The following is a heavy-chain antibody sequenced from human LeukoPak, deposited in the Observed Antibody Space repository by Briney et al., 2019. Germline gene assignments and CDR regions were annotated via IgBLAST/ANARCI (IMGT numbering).Heavy chain of an antibody. Sequence: ASVKVSCKASGYTFTSYYMHWVRQAPGQGLEWMGIINPSGGSTSYAQKFQGRVTMTRDTSISTAYMELSRLRSDDTAVYYCARDSSSWGFDYWGQGTLVTVSS. CDR3: ARDSSSWGFDY. V-gene: IGHV1-46*01. CDR1: GYTFTSYY. CDR2: INPSGGST. J-gene: IGHJ4*02. D-gene: IGHD6-13*01.